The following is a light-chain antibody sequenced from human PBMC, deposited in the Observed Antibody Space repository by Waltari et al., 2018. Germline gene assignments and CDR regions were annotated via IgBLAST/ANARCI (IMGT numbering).Light chain of an antibody. V-gene: IGLV2-23*01. CDR1: SSDVGDYNL. CDR2: GGS. J-gene: IGLJ2*01. Sequence: QSALTQPASVSGSPGQSITILCIGTSSDVGDYNLVSWYQQYPGTAPKLMVYGGSKRPSGVSNLFSGSKSGNTASLTISGLQAEDEADYHCCSYAGSTTLVFGGGTKLTVL. CDR3: CSYAGSTTLV.